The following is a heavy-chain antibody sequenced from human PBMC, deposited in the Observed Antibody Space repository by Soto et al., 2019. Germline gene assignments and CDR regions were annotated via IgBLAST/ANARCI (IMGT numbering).Heavy chain of an antibody. Sequence: PSETLSLTCTVSGGSISSYYWSWIRQPPGKGLEWIGYIYYSGSTNYNPSLKSRVTISVDTSKNQFSLKLSSVTAADTAAYYCARTTYGDYAAFDIWGQGTMVTVSS. CDR1: GGSISSYY. CDR2: IYYSGST. J-gene: IGHJ3*02. D-gene: IGHD4-17*01. CDR3: ARTTYGDYAAFDI. V-gene: IGHV4-59*01.